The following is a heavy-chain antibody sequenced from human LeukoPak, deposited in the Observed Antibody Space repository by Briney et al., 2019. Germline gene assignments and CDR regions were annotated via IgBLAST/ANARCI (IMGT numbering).Heavy chain of an antibody. CDR1: GGSISSGSYY. J-gene: IGHJ4*02. CDR3: AREGSYYELDY. Sequence: SETLSLTCTVSGGSISSGSYYWSWIRQPAGKGLEWIGRIYTSGSTNYNPPLKSRVTISVDTSKNQFSLKLSSVTAADTAVHYCAREGSYYELDYWGQGTLVTVSS. V-gene: IGHV4-61*02. D-gene: IGHD1-26*01. CDR2: IYTSGST.